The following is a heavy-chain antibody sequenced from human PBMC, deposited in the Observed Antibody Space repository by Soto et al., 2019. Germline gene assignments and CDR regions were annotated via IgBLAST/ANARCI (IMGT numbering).Heavy chain of an antibody. V-gene: IGHV3-66*01. CDR2: IYSGGST. Sequence: EVQLVESGGGLVQPGGSLRLSCAASGFTVIDSYMNWVRQAPGKGLEWVSVIYSGGSTSYAESAKGRFAISRDNSKNTLYLQMNSLRAEDTAVYYCARTSRPNCSGGTCYFDYWGQGTLVTVSS. D-gene: IGHD2-15*01. J-gene: IGHJ4*02. CDR1: GFTVIDSY. CDR3: ARTSRPNCSGGTCYFDY.